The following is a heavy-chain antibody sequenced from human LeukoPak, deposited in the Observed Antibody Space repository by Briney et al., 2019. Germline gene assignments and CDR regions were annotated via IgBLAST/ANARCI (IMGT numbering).Heavy chain of an antibody. D-gene: IGHD1-7*01. V-gene: IGHV3-7*01. Sequence: GGTLRLSCAASGFTFSSYGMSWVRQTPGKGLEWVANINNDGKEKYYVDSVKGRFTISRDNAKNSLYLQMNSLTVEDTSIFYCARSGTAGSVDYWGQGTLVTVSS. CDR2: INNDGKEK. CDR1: GFTFSSYG. J-gene: IGHJ4*02. CDR3: ARSGTAGSVDY.